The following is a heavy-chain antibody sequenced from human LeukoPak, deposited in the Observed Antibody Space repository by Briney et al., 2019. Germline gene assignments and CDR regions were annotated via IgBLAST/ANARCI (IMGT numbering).Heavy chain of an antibody. V-gene: IGHV3-21*04. Sequence: GGSLRLSCAASGFTFSSYSMNWVRQAPGKGLEWVSSISSSSSYIYYADSVKGRFTISRDNAKNSLYLQMNSLRAEDTAVYYCARALYYDFWSGYFYYYYGMDVWGQGTTVTVSS. CDR3: ARALYYDFWSGYFYYYYGMDV. CDR2: ISSSSSYI. CDR1: GFTFSSYS. D-gene: IGHD3-3*01. J-gene: IGHJ6*02.